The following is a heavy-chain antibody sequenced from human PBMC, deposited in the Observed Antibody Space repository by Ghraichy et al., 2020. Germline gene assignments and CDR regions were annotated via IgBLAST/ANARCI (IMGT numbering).Heavy chain of an antibody. D-gene: IGHD3-16*01. Sequence: ASVQVSCKASGYTFTSYAMNWVRQAPGQGLEWMGWINTNTGNPTYAQGFTGRFVFSLDTSVSTAYLQISSLKAEDTAVYYCARMEGEWLPREKIFDYWGQGTLVTVSS. CDR2: INTNTGNP. J-gene: IGHJ4*02. CDR1: GYTFTSYA. V-gene: IGHV7-4-1*02. CDR3: ARMEGEWLPREKIFDY.